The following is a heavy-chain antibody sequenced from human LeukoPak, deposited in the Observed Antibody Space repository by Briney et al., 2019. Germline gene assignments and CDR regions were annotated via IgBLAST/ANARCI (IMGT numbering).Heavy chain of an antibody. CDR2: ICSSGSTI. V-gene: IGHV3-48*03. CDR1: GFTFSSYE. D-gene: IGHD3-22*01. Sequence: PGGSLRLSCAASGFTFSSYEMNWVRQAPGKRLEWVSYICSSGSTIYYADSVKGRFTISRDSAKNSLYLQMNSLRAEDTAVYYCARPFYDSSGYYYGYFDYWGQGTLVTVSS. CDR3: ARPFYDSSGYYYGYFDY. J-gene: IGHJ4*02.